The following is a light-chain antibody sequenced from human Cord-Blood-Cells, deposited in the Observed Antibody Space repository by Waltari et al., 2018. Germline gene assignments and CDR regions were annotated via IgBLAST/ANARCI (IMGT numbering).Light chain of an antibody. CDR3: QQRSNWRLT. V-gene: IGKV3-11*01. Sequence: EIVLTQSPATLSLSPGERATLSCRASQSVSSYLAWYQQKPGQAPRLLIYDASNRATGIPARCSGSGSGTDFTLTISSLEPEDFAVYYCQQRSNWRLTFGGGTKVEIK. J-gene: IGKJ4*01. CDR2: DAS. CDR1: QSVSSY.